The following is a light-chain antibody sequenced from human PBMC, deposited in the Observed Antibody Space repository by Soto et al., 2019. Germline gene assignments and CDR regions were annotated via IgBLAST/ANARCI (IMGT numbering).Light chain of an antibody. CDR2: EVV. J-gene: IGLJ1*01. Sequence: QSALTQPPSASGSPGQSVTISCTGTKNDIGVYDFVSWYQHHPGKAPRLIIYEVVQRPSGVPDRFSGSKSGNTASLTVSGLQAADEADYYCATWDDSLNALYVFGTGTKVTVL. CDR3: ATWDDSLNALYV. CDR1: KNDIGVYDF. V-gene: IGLV2-8*01.